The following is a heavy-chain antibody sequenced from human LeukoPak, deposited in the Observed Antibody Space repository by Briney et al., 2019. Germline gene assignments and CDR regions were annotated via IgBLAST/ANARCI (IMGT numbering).Heavy chain of an antibody. J-gene: IGHJ4*02. D-gene: IGHD5-12*01. CDR2: IYYSGST. Sequence: SETLSLTCTVSGGSISSYYWSWIRQPPGKGLEWIGYIYYSGSTNYNPPLKSRVTISVDTSKNQFSLKLSSVTAADTAVYYCARADVDSRYFDYWGQGTLVTVSS. CDR3: ARADVDSRYFDY. CDR1: GGSISSYY. V-gene: IGHV4-59*08.